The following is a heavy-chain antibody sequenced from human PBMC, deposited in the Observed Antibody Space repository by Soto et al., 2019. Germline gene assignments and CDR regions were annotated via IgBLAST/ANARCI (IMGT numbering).Heavy chain of an antibody. V-gene: IGHV1-58*01. CDR1: GFTFTSSA. D-gene: IGHD3-10*01. CDR3: AAGLAMVRGANYYHYGMDV. CDR2: IVVGSGNT. Sequence: ASVKVSWKASGFTFTSSAVQWVRQARGQRLEWIGWIVVGSGNTNYAQKFQERVTITRDMSTSTAYMELSSLRSEDTAVYYCAAGLAMVRGANYYHYGMDVWGQGTTVTVSS. J-gene: IGHJ6*02.